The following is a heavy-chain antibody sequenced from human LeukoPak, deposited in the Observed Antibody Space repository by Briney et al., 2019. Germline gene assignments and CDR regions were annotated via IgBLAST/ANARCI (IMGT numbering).Heavy chain of an antibody. J-gene: IGHJ4*02. CDR3: ARGGGQTYYYDSSGYYYDY. Sequence: PSQTLSLTCTVSGGSISSGGYYWSWIRQHPGKGLEWIGYIYYSGSTYYNPSLKSRVTISVDTSKNQFSLKLSSVTAADTAVYYCARGGGQTYYYDSSGYYYDYWGQGTLVTVSS. V-gene: IGHV4-31*03. D-gene: IGHD3-22*01. CDR2: IYYSGST. CDR1: GGSISSGGYY.